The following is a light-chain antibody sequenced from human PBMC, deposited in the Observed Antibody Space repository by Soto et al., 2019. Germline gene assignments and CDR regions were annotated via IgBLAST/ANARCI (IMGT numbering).Light chain of an antibody. CDR2: GAS. Sequence: EIVLTQSPGTLSLSPGERATLSCRAGQSVSSSYLAWYQQKPGQAPRLLIYGASSRATGIPDRFSGSGSGTYFTLSISSLQPEDFATYYCQKYNGAPFTFGPGTKVDIK. CDR1: QSVSSSY. V-gene: IGKV3-20*01. J-gene: IGKJ3*01. CDR3: QKYNGAPFT.